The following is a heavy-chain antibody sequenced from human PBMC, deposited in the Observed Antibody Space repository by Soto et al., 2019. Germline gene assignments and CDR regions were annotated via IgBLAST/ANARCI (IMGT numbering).Heavy chain of an antibody. CDR2: ISWNSGSI. J-gene: IGHJ3*02. Sequence: PGGSLRLXCAASGFTFDDYAMHWVRQAPGKGLEWVSGISWNSGSIGYADSVKGRFTISRDNAKNSLYLQMNSLRAEDTALYYCAKDSGVAYYDFWSGYTGAFDIWGQGTMVTVSS. V-gene: IGHV3-9*01. CDR3: AKDSGVAYYDFWSGYTGAFDI. D-gene: IGHD3-3*01. CDR1: GFTFDDYA.